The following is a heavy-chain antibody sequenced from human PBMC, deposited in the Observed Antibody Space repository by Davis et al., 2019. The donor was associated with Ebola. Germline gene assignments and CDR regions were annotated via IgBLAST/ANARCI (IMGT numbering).Heavy chain of an antibody. CDR2: IYHCGST. CDR1: GGSISSGGYS. J-gene: IGHJ3*02. CDR3: ARGVPFRGYAFDI. D-gene: IGHD6-6*01. V-gene: IGHV4-30-2*01. Sequence: SETLSLTCAVSGGSISSGGYSWSCIRQPPGKGLEWIGYIYHCGSTYYNPSLKSRVTISVDRSKNQFSLKLSSVTAADTAVYYCARGVPFRGYAFDIWGQGTMVTVSS.